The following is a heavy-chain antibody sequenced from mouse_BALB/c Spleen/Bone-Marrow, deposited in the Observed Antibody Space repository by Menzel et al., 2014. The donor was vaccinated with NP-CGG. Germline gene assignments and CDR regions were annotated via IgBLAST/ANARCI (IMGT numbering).Heavy chain of an antibody. CDR2: IWAGGST. V-gene: IGHV2-9*02. D-gene: IGHD2-2*01. CDR3: ARDRGFGYDRTMDY. J-gene: IGHJ4*01. Sequence: VQLVESGPGLVAPSQSLSITCTVSGFSLTSYGVHWVRQPPGKGLEWLGVIWAGGSTNYNSALMSRLSISKDNSKSQVFLKMNSLQTDDTAMYFCARDRGFGYDRTMDYWGRGTSVTVSS. CDR1: GFSLTSYG.